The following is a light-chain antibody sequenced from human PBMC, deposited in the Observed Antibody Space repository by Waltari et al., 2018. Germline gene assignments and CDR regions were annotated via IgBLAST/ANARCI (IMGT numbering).Light chain of an antibody. CDR1: SGSVSTNNF. Sequence: QTVVTQEPSFSVSPGGTVTLSCGLTSGSVSTNNFPSWYQQTPGQAPRTLMYNTKTRSSGVPDLFSGSIVGNNAVLTITGAQTEDESHYYSALLVGSGIWVFGGGTKVTVL. V-gene: IGLV8-61*01. CDR3: ALLVGSGIWV. CDR2: NTK. J-gene: IGLJ3*02.